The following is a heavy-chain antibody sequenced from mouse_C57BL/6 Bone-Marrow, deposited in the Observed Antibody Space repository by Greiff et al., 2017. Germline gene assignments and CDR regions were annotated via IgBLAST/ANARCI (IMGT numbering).Heavy chain of an antibody. CDR2: IDPANGNT. CDR1: GFNIKNTY. J-gene: IGHJ2*01. CDR3: ARKAYYYGSSYRVYFDY. D-gene: IGHD1-1*01. Sequence: VQLQQSVAELVRPGASVKLSCTASGFNIKNTYMHWVKQRPEQGLEWIGRIDPANGNTKYAPKFQGQATRTADTSSNTAYLQLSSLTSEDTAIYYCARKAYYYGSSYRVYFDYWGQGTTLTVSS. V-gene: IGHV14-3*01.